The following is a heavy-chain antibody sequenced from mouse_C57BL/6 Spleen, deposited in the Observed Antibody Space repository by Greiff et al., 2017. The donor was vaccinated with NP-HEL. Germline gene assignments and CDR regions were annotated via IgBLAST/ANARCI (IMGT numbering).Heavy chain of an antibody. J-gene: IGHJ3*01. D-gene: IGHD1-2*01. CDR3: TRGITTVPFAY. Sequence: VQLKQSGAELVRPGASVKLSCTASGFNFKDDYMHWVKQRPEQGLEWIGWIDPENGDTEYASKFQGKATITADTSSNTAYLQLSSLTSEDTAVYYCTRGITTVPFAYWGQGTLVTVSA. CDR1: GFNFKDDY. CDR2: IDPENGDT. V-gene: IGHV14-4*01.